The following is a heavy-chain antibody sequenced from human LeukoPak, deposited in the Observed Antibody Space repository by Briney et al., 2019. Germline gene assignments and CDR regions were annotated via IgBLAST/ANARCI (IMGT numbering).Heavy chain of an antibody. D-gene: IGHD3-10*01. V-gene: IGHV4-34*01. Sequence: SETLSLTCAVYGGSFSGYYWSWIRQPPGKGLEWIGEINHSGSTNYNPSLKSRVTISVDTSKNQFSLKLSSVTAADTAVYYCATLRQYYYGSGSYYNQPWGQGTLVTVSS. CDR2: INHSGST. CDR3: ATLRQYYYGSGSYYNQP. CDR1: GGSFSGYY. J-gene: IGHJ5*02.